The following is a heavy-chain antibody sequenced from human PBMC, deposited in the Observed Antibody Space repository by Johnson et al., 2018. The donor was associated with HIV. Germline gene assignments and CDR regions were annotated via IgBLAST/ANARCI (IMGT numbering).Heavy chain of an antibody. V-gene: IGHV3-30*02. CDR1: GFTFSSYG. J-gene: IGHJ3*02. Sequence: QVQLVESGGGVVQPGGSLRLSCAASGFTFSSYGMHWVRQAPGKGLEWVAIIRYDGSNKYYADSVKGRFTISRDDSKSTLNLQMNSLRAEDTAVYYCAKDSERGYSYGWCGLDIWGQGTMVTVSS. CDR2: IRYDGSNK. D-gene: IGHD5-18*01. CDR3: AKDSERGYSYGWCGLDI.